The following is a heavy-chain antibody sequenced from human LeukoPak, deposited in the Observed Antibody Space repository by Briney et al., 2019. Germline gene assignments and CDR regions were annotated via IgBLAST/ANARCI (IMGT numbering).Heavy chain of an antibody. CDR2: IYTSGST. Sequence: SETLSLTCTVSGGSISSYHWSWIRQPAGKGLEWIGRIYTSGSTNYNPSLKSRVTMSVDTSKNQFSLKLSSVTAADTAVYYCARDVRYFDWLTYNWFDPWGQGTLVTVSS. CDR1: GGSISSYH. D-gene: IGHD3-9*01. CDR3: ARDVRYFDWLTYNWFDP. J-gene: IGHJ5*02. V-gene: IGHV4-4*07.